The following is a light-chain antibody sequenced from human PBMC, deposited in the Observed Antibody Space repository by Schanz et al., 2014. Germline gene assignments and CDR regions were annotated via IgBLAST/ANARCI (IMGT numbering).Light chain of an antibody. J-gene: IGLJ3*02. CDR1: SSDIGRYNY. V-gene: IGLV2-8*01. CDR2: DVT. CDR3: CSYAGSNKWV. Sequence: QSALTQPPSASGSPGQSVTISCTGTSSDIGRYNYVSWYQHHPGKAPKLLIYDVTKRPSGVPDRFSGSKSGNTASLTVSGLQAEDEGDYYCCSYAGSNKWVFGGGTKLTVL.